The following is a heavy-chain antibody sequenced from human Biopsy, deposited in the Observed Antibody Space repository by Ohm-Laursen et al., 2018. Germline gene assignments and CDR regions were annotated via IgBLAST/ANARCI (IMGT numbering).Heavy chain of an antibody. CDR3: AREGAYADFRFPYYNGMDV. Sequence: SLRLSCAASGFIFSTYSMNWVRQAPGKGLEWVSYISSSSSPIYYADSVKGRFTISRDNAKNSLSLQMNSLRAEDTAVYHCAREGAYADFRFPYYNGMDVWGPGTTVTVSS. CDR2: ISSSSSPI. V-gene: IGHV3-48*01. D-gene: IGHD4-17*01. J-gene: IGHJ6*02. CDR1: GFIFSTYS.